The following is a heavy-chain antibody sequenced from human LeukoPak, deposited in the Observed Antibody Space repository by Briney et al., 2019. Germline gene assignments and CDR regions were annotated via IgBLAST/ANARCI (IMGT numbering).Heavy chain of an antibody. CDR3: AKGPSGSYYFDY. CDR2: IRYDGSNK. CDR1: GFTFSSYG. J-gene: IGHJ4*02. Sequence: GGSLRLSCVESGFTFSSYGVHWVRQAPGKGLEWVAFIRYDGSNKYYAESVKGRFTISRDNSKNTQYLQMTSLRAEDTAVYYCAKGPSGSYYFDYWGQGTLVTVSS. D-gene: IGHD3-10*01. V-gene: IGHV3-30*02.